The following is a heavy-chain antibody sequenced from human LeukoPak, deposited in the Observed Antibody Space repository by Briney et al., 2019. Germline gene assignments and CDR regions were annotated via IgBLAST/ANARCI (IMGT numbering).Heavy chain of an antibody. CDR3: ARPGSGVYEGVTGYFDY. CDR1: GGSISSSSYY. V-gene: IGHV4-39*01. Sequence: MTSETLSLTCTVSGGSISSSSYYWGWIRQPPGKGLEWIGNIYYSGSTYYNPSLKSRVTISVDTSKNQFSLKLSSVTAADTAVYYCARPGSGVYEGVTGYFDYWGQGTLVTVSS. D-gene: IGHD3-10*01. J-gene: IGHJ4*02. CDR2: IYYSGST.